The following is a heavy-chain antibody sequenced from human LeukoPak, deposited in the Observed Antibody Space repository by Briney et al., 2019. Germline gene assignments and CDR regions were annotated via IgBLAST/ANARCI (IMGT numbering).Heavy chain of an antibody. CDR2: ISYDGSNK. V-gene: IGHV3-30*18. Sequence: ARSLRLSCAASGFTFSSYGMHWVRQAPGKGLEWVAVISYDGSNKYYADSVKGRFTISRDNSKNTLYLQMNSLRAEDTAVYYCAKDQGSSPSLLFYYYYYGMDVWGQGTTVTVSS. J-gene: IGHJ6*02. D-gene: IGHD6-6*01. CDR3: AKDQGSSPSLLFYYYYYGMDV. CDR1: GFTFSSYG.